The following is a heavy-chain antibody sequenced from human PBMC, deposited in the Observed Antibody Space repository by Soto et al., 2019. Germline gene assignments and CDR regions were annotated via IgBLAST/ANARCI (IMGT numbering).Heavy chain of an antibody. Sequence: SETLSLTCVVSGNSISTTNWWSWVRQSPGKGLEWIGEIYHSGSTNYNPSLKSRVAISVDKSKNQFSLKLSSVTAADTAVYYCARDVGYHYDGSPSGQFDFWGQGTLVTVSS. CDR3: ARDVGYHYDGSPSGQFDF. D-gene: IGHD3-22*01. J-gene: IGHJ4*02. V-gene: IGHV4-4*02. CDR2: IYHSGST. CDR1: GNSISTTNW.